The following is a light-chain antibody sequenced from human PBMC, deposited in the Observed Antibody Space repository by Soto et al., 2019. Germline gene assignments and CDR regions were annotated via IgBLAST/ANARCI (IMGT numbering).Light chain of an antibody. J-gene: IGKJ4*01. CDR3: EDYSSSSGLT. CDR2: QAS. Sequence: PSTLSASVRDRVTITCRASQSISSWLAWYQQKPGKAPKLLIYQASSLKSGVPSRFSGSGSATEFTLTISSLQPDDFATYYCEDYSSSSGLTFGGGTKVDIK. CDR1: QSISSW. V-gene: IGKV1-5*03.